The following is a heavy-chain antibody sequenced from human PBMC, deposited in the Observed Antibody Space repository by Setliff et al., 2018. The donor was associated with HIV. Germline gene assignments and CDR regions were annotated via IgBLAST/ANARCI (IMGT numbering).Heavy chain of an antibody. J-gene: IGHJ3*01. Sequence: SETLSLTCTVSGVSISSNYWSWIRLPPGKGLEWIGNIYYSGSTNYNPSLESRITISVDTSKNQFSLKLSSVTAADTAVYYCARDGYISDASDVWGHGTMVTVSS. D-gene: IGHD5-12*01. CDR3: ARDGYISDASDV. CDR1: GVSISSNY. CDR2: IYYSGST. V-gene: IGHV4-59*01.